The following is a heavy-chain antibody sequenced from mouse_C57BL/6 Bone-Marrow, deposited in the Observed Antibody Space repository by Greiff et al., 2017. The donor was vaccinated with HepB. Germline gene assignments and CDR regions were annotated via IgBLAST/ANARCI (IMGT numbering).Heavy chain of an antibody. CDR3: ARAGEEKLDFDY. V-gene: IGHV5-17*01. CDR1: GFTFSDYG. CDR2: ISSGSSTI. J-gene: IGHJ2*01. Sequence: EVQVVESGGGLVKPGGSLKLSCAASGFTFSDYGMHWVRQAPEKGLEWVAYISSGSSTIYYADTVKGRFTISRDNAKNTLFLQMTSLRSEDTAMYYCARAGEEKLDFDYWGQGTTLTVSS.